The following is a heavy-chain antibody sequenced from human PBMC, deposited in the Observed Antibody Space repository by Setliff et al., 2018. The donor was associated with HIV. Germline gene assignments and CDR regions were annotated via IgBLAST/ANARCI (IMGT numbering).Heavy chain of an antibody. Sequence: GGSLRLSCAASGFTFKNCAMSWVRQTPGKGLEWVSAISGSGSTPYYTDSVKGRFTISRDNAKNSLFLQMNNLRVEDTAVYYCAKDPNGDYVGAFDSWGPGTMVTVSS. V-gene: IGHV3-23*01. D-gene: IGHD4-17*01. CDR3: AKDPNGDYVGAFDS. CDR2: ISGSGSTP. CDR1: GFTFKNCA. J-gene: IGHJ3*01.